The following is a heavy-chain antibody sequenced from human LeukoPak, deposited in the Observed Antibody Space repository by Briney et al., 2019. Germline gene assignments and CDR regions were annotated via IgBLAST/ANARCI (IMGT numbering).Heavy chain of an antibody. V-gene: IGHV4-4*07. CDR1: GGSISSYY. CDR2: IYTSGST. CDR3: ATTPYDFWSGYPHWYFDL. D-gene: IGHD3-3*01. J-gene: IGHJ2*01. Sequence: SETLSLTCTVSGGSISSYYWSWIRQPAGKGLEWIGRIYTSGSTNYNPSLKSRVTMSVDTSKNQFSLKLSSVTAADTAVYYCATTPYDFWSGYPHWYFDLWGRGTLVTVSS.